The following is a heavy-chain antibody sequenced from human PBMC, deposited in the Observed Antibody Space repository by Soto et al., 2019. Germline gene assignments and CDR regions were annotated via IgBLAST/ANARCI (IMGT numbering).Heavy chain of an antibody. CDR3: AQDTYYHDASGYYTFYY. Sequence: GGSLRLACAASGLTFSSYGMHWVRQAPGRGLEWVAGISYDGRNKYYVDSVKGRFTISRDNSKNTLDLQMNSLRVEDTAVFYCAQDTYYHDASGYYTFYYCGQGALVTVSA. CDR1: GLTFSSYG. V-gene: IGHV3-30*18. CDR2: ISYDGRNK. J-gene: IGHJ4*02. D-gene: IGHD3-22*01.